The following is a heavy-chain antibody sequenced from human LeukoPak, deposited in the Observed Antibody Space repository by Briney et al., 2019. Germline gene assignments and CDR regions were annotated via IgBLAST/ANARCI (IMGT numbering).Heavy chain of an antibody. V-gene: IGHV3-53*01. CDR2: IYSGGTT. D-gene: IGHD5-12*01. CDR1: GGSISRYG. CDR3: ARDLLSGYDPQFDY. J-gene: IGHJ4*02. Sequence: PSETLSLTCTDSGGSISRYGWSRVRQPPGKGLEWVSVIYSGGTTYYADSVKGRFTISRDNSKNTLYLQMNSLRADDTAVYYCARDLLSGYDPQFDYLGQGTLVTVSS.